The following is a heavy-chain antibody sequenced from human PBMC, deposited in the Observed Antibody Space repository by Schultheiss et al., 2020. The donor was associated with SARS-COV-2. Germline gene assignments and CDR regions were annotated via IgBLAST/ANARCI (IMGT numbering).Heavy chain of an antibody. J-gene: IGHJ2*01. CDR2: INHSGSA. D-gene: IGHD1-7*01. V-gene: IGHV4-34*01. CDR1: GFTLSDYY. CDR3: ARESEGTNWYFDL. Sequence: ESLKISCAASGFTLSDYYMSWIRQAPGKGLEWIGEINHSGSANYNPSLKSRVTISVDTSKNQFSLKLISVTAADTAVYYCARESEGTNWYFDLWGRGTLVTVSS.